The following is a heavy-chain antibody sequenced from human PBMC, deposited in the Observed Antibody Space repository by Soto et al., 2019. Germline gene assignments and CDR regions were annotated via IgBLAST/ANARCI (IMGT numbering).Heavy chain of an antibody. J-gene: IGHJ5*02. CDR3: ARVSGRGWYNWFDP. Sequence: QVQLMQSGAEVKKPGSSVKVSCKASGGNFTSHGVSWVRQAPGQGLGFMGGIMPIFGTTNYAQKFRGRVKSTADEPTSTVYMELRSLRSEDTAVYYCARVSGRGWYNWFDPWGQGTPVTVSS. CDR1: GGNFTSHG. CDR2: IMPIFGTT. V-gene: IGHV1-69*01. D-gene: IGHD6-19*01.